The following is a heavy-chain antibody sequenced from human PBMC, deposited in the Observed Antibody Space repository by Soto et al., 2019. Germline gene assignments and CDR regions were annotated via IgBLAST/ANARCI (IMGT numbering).Heavy chain of an antibody. CDR2: TYYRSKWSY. Sequence: SQTLSLTCLISGDSVSSDRASWNWIRQSPSRGREWLAKTYYRSKWSYDYAISVRSRIIIIPDTSRNQFSLQLNSVTPEDTAVYYCVRLRGNGWLDLWGQGTQVTVSS. V-gene: IGHV6-1*01. CDR1: GDSVSSDRAS. CDR3: VRLRGNGWLDL. J-gene: IGHJ5*02.